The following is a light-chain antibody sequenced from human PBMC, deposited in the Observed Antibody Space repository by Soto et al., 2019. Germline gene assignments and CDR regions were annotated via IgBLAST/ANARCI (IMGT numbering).Light chain of an antibody. Sequence: SYELTQPPSVSVAPGETARITCGGNNIGSKSVHWYQQKPGQAPVLVIYYDNDRPSGIPERFSGSNSGNTASLTISRVEAGDEADYYCQVWDSNSDHVVFGGGTKVTVL. CDR3: QVWDSNSDHVV. CDR2: YDN. CDR1: NIGSKS. V-gene: IGLV3-21*04. J-gene: IGLJ2*01.